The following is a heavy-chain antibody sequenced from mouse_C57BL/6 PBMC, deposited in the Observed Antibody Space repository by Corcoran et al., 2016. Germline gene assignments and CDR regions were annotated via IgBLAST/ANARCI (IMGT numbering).Heavy chain of an antibody. D-gene: IGHD1-1*01. CDR2: INPNNGGT. CDR1: GYTFTDYY. J-gene: IGHJ1*03. V-gene: IGHV1-26*01. CDR3: ARRRFITTVVAIRYFDV. Sequence: EVQLQQSGPELVKPGASVKISCKASGYTFTDYYMNWVKQSHGKSLEWIGDINPNNGGTSYNQKFKGKATLTVDKSSSTAYMELRSLTSEDSAVYYCARRRFITTVVAIRYFDVWGTGTTVTVSS.